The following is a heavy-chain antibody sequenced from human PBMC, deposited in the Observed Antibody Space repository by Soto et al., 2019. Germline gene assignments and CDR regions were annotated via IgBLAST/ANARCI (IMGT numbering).Heavy chain of an antibody. Sequence: DVRLLESGGGLVQPGGSLRLSCAASGFTFSSYSMSWVRQAPGKGLEWVSTIGTSASTYYGDSVRGRFTISRDNSRNTLYLQMTSLRADDTAVYYCADLSRYCTSSNCEWGQGTLVTVSS. CDR3: ADLSRYCTSSNCE. D-gene: IGHD2-2*01. CDR1: GFTFSSYS. J-gene: IGHJ4*02. CDR2: IGTSAST. V-gene: IGHV3-23*01.